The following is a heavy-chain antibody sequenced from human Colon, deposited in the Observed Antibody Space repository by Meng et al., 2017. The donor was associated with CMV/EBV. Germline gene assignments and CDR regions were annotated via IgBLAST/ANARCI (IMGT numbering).Heavy chain of an antibody. CDR1: GYSFTTYG. V-gene: IGHV1-18*01. Sequence: ASVKVSCKASGYSFTTYGITWVRQAPGHGLEWMGWIDPYNDNASYSQKFQGRLALTTDTSTLTAYMELRSLRSDDSALYYCARASTTGRVFGVVSPDKSYFDYWGQGALVTVSS. CDR3: ARASTTGRVFGVVSPDKSYFDY. CDR2: IDPYNDNA. D-gene: IGHD3-3*01. J-gene: IGHJ4*02.